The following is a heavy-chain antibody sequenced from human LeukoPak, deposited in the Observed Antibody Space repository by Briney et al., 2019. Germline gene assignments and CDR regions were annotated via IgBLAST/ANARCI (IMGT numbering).Heavy chain of an antibody. CDR1: GFTFDAYA. V-gene: IGHV3-9*01. J-gene: IGHJ4*02. CDR2: ISWNSGVT. CDR3: ERGLYGNIYKAIDY. D-gene: IGHD3-16*01. Sequence: SGRSLTLSCSASGFTFDAYAIHWVRQAPGKGLEWVSGISWNSGVTVYADSVKGRFTISRDNAKNSLSLQMNSLRPEDTALYFCERGLYGNIYKAIDYWGRGTLVTVSS.